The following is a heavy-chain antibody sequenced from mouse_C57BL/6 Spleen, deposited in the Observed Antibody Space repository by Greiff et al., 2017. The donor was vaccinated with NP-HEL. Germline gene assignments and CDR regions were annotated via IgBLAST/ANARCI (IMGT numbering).Heavy chain of an antibody. J-gene: IGHJ1*03. D-gene: IGHD2-1*01. CDR2: ISSGGSYT. CDR1: GFTFSSYG. CDR3: ARRDGNYRYFDV. V-gene: IGHV5-6*02. Sequence: EVKLVESGGDLVKPGGSLKLSCAASGFTFSSYGMSWVRQTPDKRLEWVATISSGGSYTYYPDSVKGRFTISRDNAKNTLYLQMSSLKSEDTAMYYCARRDGNYRYFDVWGTGTTVTVSS.